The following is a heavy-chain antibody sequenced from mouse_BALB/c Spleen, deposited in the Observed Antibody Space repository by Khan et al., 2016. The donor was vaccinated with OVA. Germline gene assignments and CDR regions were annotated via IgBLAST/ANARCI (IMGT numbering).Heavy chain of an antibody. CDR3: TRGGKFAY. V-gene: IGHV1S137*01. J-gene: IGHJ3*01. CDR2: ISTYYGDA. Sequence: QVQLQQSGAELVRPRVSVKISCEVSGYKFTDYAMHWVKQSHAKGLEWIGVISTYYGDADYSQRFKGKATMTVDRSSSTAYLELARLTSEDSALYYCTRGGKFAYWGQGTLVTVSA. CDR1: GYKFTDYA. D-gene: IGHD1-1*02.